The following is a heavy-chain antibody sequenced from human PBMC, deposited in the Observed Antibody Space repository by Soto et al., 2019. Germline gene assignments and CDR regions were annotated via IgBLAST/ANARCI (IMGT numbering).Heavy chain of an antibody. D-gene: IGHD3-3*01. CDR1: GYTFTSYG. J-gene: IGHJ5*02. Sequence: SVKVSCKASGYTFTSYGISWVRQAPGQGLGWMGCINPNSGATKYAQKFQGRVTLTRDTSINTAYMEMSMLRSDDTAVYYCARGGGTILAPLPWGQGTLVTVSS. CDR2: INPNSGAT. V-gene: IGHV1-2*02. CDR3: ARGGGTILAPLP.